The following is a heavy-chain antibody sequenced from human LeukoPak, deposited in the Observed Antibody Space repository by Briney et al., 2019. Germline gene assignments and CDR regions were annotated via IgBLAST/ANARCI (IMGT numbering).Heavy chain of an antibody. CDR2: MNPNSGNT. CDR3: ARDFGIAAAAVYYYYYMDV. V-gene: IGHV1-8*01. CDR1: GYTFTSYD. J-gene: IGHJ6*03. D-gene: IGHD6-13*01. Sequence: GASVKVSCRASGYTFTSYDINWVRQATGQGLEWMGWMNPNSGNTGYAQKFQGRVTMTRDTSISTAYMELSRLRSDDTAVYYCARDFGIAAAAVYYYYYMDVWGKGTTVTISS.